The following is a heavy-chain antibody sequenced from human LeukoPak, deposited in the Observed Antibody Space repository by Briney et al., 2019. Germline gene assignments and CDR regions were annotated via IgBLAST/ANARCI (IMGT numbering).Heavy chain of an antibody. V-gene: IGHV3-53*01. J-gene: IGHJ4*02. D-gene: IGHD3-3*01. CDR2: IYSGGST. Sequence: PGGSLRLSCAASGFTVSSNYMSWVRQAPGKGLEWVSVIYSGGSTYYADSVKGRFTISRDNSKNTLYLQMNSLRAEDTAVYYCARLPGYYDFWSGYFDYWGQGTLVTVSS. CDR3: ARLPGYYDFWSGYFDY. CDR1: GFTVSSNY.